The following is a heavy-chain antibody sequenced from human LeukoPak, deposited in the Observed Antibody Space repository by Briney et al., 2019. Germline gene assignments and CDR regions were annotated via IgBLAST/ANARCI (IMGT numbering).Heavy chain of an antibody. CDR2: INSDGSST. V-gene: IGHV3-74*01. CDR1: GFTFSSYW. CDR3: ASYRPYCGGDCRDPAFDI. D-gene: IGHD2-21*02. Sequence: GGSLRLSCAASGFTFSSYWMHWVRQAPGKGLVWVSRINSDGSSTSYADSVKGRFTISRDNAKNTLYLQMNSLRAEDTAVYYCASYRPYCGGDCRDPAFDIWGQGTMDTVSS. J-gene: IGHJ3*02.